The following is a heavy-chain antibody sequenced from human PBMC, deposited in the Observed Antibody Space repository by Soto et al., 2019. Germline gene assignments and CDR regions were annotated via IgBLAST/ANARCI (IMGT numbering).Heavy chain of an antibody. Sequence: PGESLKISCKGSGYSFTSYWIGWVRQMPGKGLEWMGIIYPGDSDTRYSPSFQGQVTISADKSISTAYLQWGSLKASDTAMYYCARLSCSSTSCYTPYYYYGMDVWGQGTTVTVSS. CDR1: GYSFTSYW. CDR2: IYPGDSDT. CDR3: ARLSCSSTSCYTPYYYYGMDV. J-gene: IGHJ6*02. V-gene: IGHV5-51*01. D-gene: IGHD2-2*02.